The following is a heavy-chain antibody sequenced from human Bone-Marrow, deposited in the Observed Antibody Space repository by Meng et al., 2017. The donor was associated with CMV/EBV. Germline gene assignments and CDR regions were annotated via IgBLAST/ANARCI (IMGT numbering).Heavy chain of an antibody. V-gene: IGHV4-59*01. J-gene: IGHJ6*02. CDR2: IYYSGST. CDR1: GGSISSYY. CDR3: ARIKYSSSLSVYYYYGMDV. D-gene: IGHD6-6*01. Sequence: SETLSLTCTVSGGSISSYYWSWIRQPPGKGLEWIGYIYYSGSTNYNPSLKSRVTISVDTSKNQFSLKLSSATAADTAVYYCARIKYSSSLSVYYYYGMDVWGQGTTVTVSS.